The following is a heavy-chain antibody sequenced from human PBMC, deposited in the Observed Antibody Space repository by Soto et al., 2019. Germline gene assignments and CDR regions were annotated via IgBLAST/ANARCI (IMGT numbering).Heavy chain of an antibody. CDR1: GFTFSSYA. CDR3: ASATGDYYDSSGYYPSYFDY. Sequence: QVQLVESGGGVVQPGRSLRLSCAASGFTFSSYAMHWVRQAPGKGLEWVAVISYDGSNKYYADSVKGRFTISRDNSKNPLYLQMNSLRAEDTAVYYCASATGDYYDSSGYYPSYFDYWGQGTLVTVSS. V-gene: IGHV3-30-3*01. J-gene: IGHJ4*02. CDR2: ISYDGSNK. D-gene: IGHD3-22*01.